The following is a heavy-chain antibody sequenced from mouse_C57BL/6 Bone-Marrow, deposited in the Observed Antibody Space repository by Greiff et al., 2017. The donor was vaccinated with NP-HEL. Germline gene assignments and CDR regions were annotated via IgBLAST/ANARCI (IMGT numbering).Heavy chain of an antibody. Sequence: QVQLQQSGAELVMPGASVKLSCKASGYTFTSYWMHWVKQRPGQGLEWIGEIDPSDSYTNYNQKFKGKSTLTVDKSSSTAYMQLSSLTSEDSAVYYCARGLLLRPDWYFDVWGTGTTVTVSS. J-gene: IGHJ1*03. D-gene: IGHD1-2*01. CDR3: ARGLLLRPDWYFDV. V-gene: IGHV1-69*01. CDR2: IDPSDSYT. CDR1: GYTFTSYW.